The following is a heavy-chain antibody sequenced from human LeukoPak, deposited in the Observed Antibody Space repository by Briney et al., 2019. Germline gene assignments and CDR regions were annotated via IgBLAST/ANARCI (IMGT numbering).Heavy chain of an antibody. CDR1: GFTFSSYE. CDR2: ISGGGGST. CDR3: AKGGYCSSTSCYVGWFDP. Sequence: QPGGSLRLSCVASGFTFSSYEMNWVRQAPGKGLEWVSVISGGGGSTYYADSVKGRFTISRDNSKNTLFLQMNSLRAEDTAVYYCAKGGYCSSTSCYVGWFDPWGQGTLVTVSS. D-gene: IGHD2-2*01. J-gene: IGHJ5*02. V-gene: IGHV3-23*01.